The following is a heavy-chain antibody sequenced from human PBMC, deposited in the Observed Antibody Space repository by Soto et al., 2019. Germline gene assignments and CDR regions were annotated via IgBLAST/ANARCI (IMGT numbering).Heavy chain of an antibody. V-gene: IGHV3-74*01. CDR2: INSDGSST. CDR1: GFTFSSYW. J-gene: IGHJ5*02. CDR3: ARGTLGPSDRGITGTTWFDP. Sequence: GGSPRLSCAASGFTFSSYWMHWVRQAPGKGLVWVSRINSDGSSTSYADSVKGRFTISRDNAKNTLYLQMNSLRAEDTAVYYCARGTLGPSDRGITGTTWFDPWGQGTLVTVSS. D-gene: IGHD1-7*01.